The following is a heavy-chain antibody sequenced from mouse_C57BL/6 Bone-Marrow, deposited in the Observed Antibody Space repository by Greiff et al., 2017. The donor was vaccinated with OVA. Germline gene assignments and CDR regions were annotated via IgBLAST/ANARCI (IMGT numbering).Heavy chain of an antibody. CDR3: ARIYYGNYGRYFDV. J-gene: IGHJ1*03. D-gene: IGHD2-1*01. V-gene: IGHV2-9-1*01. CDR2: IWPGGGT. CDR1: GFSLTSYA. Sequence: VMLVESGPGLVAPSQSLSITCTVSGFSLTSYAISWVRQPPGKGLEWLGVIWPGGGTNYNSALKSRLSISKDNSKSQVFLKMNSLQTDDTARYYCARIYYGNYGRYFDVWGTGTTVTVSS.